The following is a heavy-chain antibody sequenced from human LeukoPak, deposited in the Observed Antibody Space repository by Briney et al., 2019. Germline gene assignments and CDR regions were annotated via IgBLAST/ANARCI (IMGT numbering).Heavy chain of an antibody. CDR3: ARDRVRAQNWVALDP. Sequence: GGSLRLSCAASGFTVSNDYMAWVRQAPGRGLEWVSLIYGDGTTFYTDSVKGRFTISRDNFKNTMYLQMNSLRPEDTALYYCARDRVRAQNWVALDPWGQGTLVPVSS. CDR1: GFTVSNDY. V-gene: IGHV3-66*02. D-gene: IGHD7-27*01. CDR2: IYGDGTT. J-gene: IGHJ5*02.